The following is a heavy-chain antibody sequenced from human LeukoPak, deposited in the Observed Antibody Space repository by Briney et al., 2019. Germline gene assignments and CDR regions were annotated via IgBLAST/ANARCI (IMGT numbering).Heavy chain of an antibody. D-gene: IGHD1-14*01. CDR2: IRKDGSEK. V-gene: IGHV3-7*01. Sequence: GGSLRLSCAASGFTFSNYWMNWVRQAPGNALEWVAYIRKDGSEKYYVDSVNGRFTNPRDNTKNAPYLQMNSLRAEDTAVYYCARQPDYWGQGTLVTVSS. CDR3: ARQPDY. CDR1: GFTFSNYW. J-gene: IGHJ4*02.